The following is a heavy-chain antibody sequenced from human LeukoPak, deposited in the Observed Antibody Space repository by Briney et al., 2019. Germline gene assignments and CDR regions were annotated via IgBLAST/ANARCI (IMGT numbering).Heavy chain of an antibody. J-gene: IGHJ4*02. CDR3: AKGRPMVRGVIWSPRDYFDY. Sequence: GGSLRLSCAASGFTFDDYGMSWVRQAPGKGLEWVSGINWNGGSTGYADSVKGRFTISRDNAKNSLYLQMNSLRAEDTAVYYCAKGRPMVRGVIWSPRDYFDYWGQGTLVTVSS. CDR2: INWNGGST. D-gene: IGHD3-10*01. CDR1: GFTFDDYG. V-gene: IGHV3-20*04.